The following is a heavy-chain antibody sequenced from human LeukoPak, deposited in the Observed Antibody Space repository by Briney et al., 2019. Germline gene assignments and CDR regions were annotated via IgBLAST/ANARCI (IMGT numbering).Heavy chain of an antibody. V-gene: IGHV1-8*01. Sequence: ASVKVSCKASGYTFTTYDINWVRQATGQGLEWMGWINPNRGNTGYAQKFQGRLTVTRNTSISTAYMELSSLRSDDTAVYYCARTTVTTFDYWGQGTLVTVSS. CDR2: INPNRGNT. CDR3: ARTTVTTFDY. CDR1: GYTFTTYD. J-gene: IGHJ4*02. D-gene: IGHD4-17*01.